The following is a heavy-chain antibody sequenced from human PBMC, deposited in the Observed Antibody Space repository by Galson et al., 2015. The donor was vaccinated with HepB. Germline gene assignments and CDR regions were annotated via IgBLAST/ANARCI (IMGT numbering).Heavy chain of an antibody. Sequence: SLRLSCAASGFIFSTYAMHWVRQAPGKGLEYVSAVSSNGDNTYYADSVKGRFIISRDNSKNTLYLQMGSLRVEDTAVYYCVKGVAADGMWFFELWGRGTLVIVSS. CDR2: VSSNGDNT. V-gene: IGHV3-64D*06. CDR1: GFIFSTYA. CDR3: VKGVAADGMWFFEL. D-gene: IGHD6-19*01. J-gene: IGHJ2*01.